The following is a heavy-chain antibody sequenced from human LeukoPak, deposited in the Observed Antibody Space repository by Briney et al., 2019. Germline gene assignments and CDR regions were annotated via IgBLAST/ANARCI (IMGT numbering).Heavy chain of an antibody. CDR2: MNPNSGNS. CDR1: GYSSISFD. Sequence: ASVKVSCKASGYSSISFDINWVRQASGQGLEWMGWMNPNSGNSGCAQKFQGRVTMTRNTSINTAYMELSSLRYEDTAVYYCARVTRYYYGVDVWGQGTTVAVSS. V-gene: IGHV1-8*01. J-gene: IGHJ6*02. CDR3: ARVTRYYYGVDV.